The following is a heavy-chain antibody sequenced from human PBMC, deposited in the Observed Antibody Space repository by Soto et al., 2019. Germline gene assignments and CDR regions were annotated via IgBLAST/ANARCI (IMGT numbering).Heavy chain of an antibody. J-gene: IGHJ5*02. Sequence: SXKVSFKASGYTXSGYYMNLVRQAPGQGLEWMGWINPNSGGTNYAQKFQGWVTMTSYTSISTAYIELSRLRYDDTAVYYCARGIAAAGNSYWLDPWGQGTLVT. CDR1: GYTXSGYY. CDR2: INPNSGGT. CDR3: ARGIAAAGNSYWLDP. V-gene: IGHV1-2*04. D-gene: IGHD6-13*01.